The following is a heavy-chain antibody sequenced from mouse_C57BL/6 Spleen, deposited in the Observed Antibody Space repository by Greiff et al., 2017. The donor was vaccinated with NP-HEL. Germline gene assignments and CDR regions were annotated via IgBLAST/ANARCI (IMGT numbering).Heavy chain of an antibody. CDR2: ISNGGGST. Sequence: EVMLVESGGGLVQPGGSLKLSCAASGFTFSDYYMYWVRQTPEKRLEWVAYISNGGGSTYYPDTVKGRFTISRDNAKNTLYLQMSRLKSEDTAMYYCARGDYYDYSWTYWGQGTLVTVSA. V-gene: IGHV5-12*01. J-gene: IGHJ3*01. D-gene: IGHD2-4*01. CDR1: GFTFSDYY. CDR3: ARGDYYDYSWTY.